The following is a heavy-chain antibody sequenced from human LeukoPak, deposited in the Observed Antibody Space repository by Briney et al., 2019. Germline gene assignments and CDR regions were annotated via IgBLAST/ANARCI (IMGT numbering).Heavy chain of an antibody. CDR2: IYPSGNT. V-gene: IGHV4-4*07. CDR3: AREDSGSYYNYYYFYMDV. D-gene: IGHD3-10*01. CDR1: GGSFSSYF. J-gene: IGHJ6*03. Sequence: SETRSLTCSVSGGSFSSYFWSWVRQPAGKGLEWIGRIYPSGNTNYNPSLKSRVTLSVDTSKTQFSLRLSSVTAADTAVYYCAREDSGSYYNYYYFYMDVWGKGTTVTISS.